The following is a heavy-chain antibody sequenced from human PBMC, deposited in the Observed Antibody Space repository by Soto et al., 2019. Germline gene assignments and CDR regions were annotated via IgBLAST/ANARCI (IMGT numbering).Heavy chain of an antibody. J-gene: IGHJ6*02. CDR3: ARVSGIYYYGMDV. CDR1: GDSITSYN. Sequence: SETLSLTCTVSGDSITSYNWNWLRQPPGKALEWIGYVYSSGSTNYNPSLKSRVTISVDTSKNQFSLKLSSVTAADTAVYYCARVSGIYYYGMDVWGQGTTVTVSS. V-gene: IGHV4-59*12. D-gene: IGHD3-10*01. CDR2: VYSSGST.